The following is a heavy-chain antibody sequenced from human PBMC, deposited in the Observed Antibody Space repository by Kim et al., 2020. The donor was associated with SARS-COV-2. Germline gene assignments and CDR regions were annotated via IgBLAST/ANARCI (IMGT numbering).Heavy chain of an antibody. CDR3: ATMIGPDGVRPGDY. J-gene: IGHJ4*02. D-gene: IGHD3-22*01. CDR1: GGTFSSYA. V-gene: IGHV1-69*13. Sequence: SVKVSCKASGGTFSSYAISWVRQAPGQGLEWMGGIIPIFGTANYAQKFQGRVTITADESTSTAYMELSSLRSEDTAVYYCATMIGPDGVRPGDYWGQGTLVTVSS. CDR2: IIPIFGTA.